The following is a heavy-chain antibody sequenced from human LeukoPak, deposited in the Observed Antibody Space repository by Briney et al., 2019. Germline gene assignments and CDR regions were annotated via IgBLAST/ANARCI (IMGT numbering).Heavy chain of an antibody. D-gene: IGHD3-16*01. Sequence: SETLSLTCTVSGGSISSYYWSWIRQPPGKGLEWIGYIYYSGSTNYNPSLKSRVTISVDTSKNQFSLNLISVTAADTAVYYCARDSGATGEVKFDPWGQGTLATVSS. CDR2: IYYSGST. CDR3: ARDSGATGEVKFDP. CDR1: GGSISSYY. V-gene: IGHV4-59*12. J-gene: IGHJ5*02.